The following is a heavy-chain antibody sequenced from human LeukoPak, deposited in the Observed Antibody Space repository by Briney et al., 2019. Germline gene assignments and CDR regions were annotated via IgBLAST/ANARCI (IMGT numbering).Heavy chain of an antibody. J-gene: IGHJ4*02. D-gene: IGHD6-6*01. CDR2: IIPIFGTA. Sequence: SVKVSCKASGGTFSSYAISWVRQAPGQGLEWMGGIIPIFGTANYAQKFQGRVTITADESTSTAYMELSSLKSEDTAVYYCARASSADNGFDYWGQGTLVTVSS. CDR3: ARASSADNGFDY. V-gene: IGHV1-69*13. CDR1: GGTFSSYA.